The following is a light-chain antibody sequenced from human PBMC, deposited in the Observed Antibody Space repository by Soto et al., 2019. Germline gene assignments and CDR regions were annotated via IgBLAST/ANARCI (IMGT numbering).Light chain of an antibody. CDR3: HQYGTSPRT. CDR1: QSLRSGD. J-gene: IGKJ1*01. Sequence: PGERVTLSCRASQSLRSGDLACYQQIPGQAPGLLIYGASSRATGIPDGFSGSGSGTDFNLTVSRLAPEDFAVYYCHQYGTSPRTFGQGTKVDIK. CDR2: GAS. V-gene: IGKV3-20*01.